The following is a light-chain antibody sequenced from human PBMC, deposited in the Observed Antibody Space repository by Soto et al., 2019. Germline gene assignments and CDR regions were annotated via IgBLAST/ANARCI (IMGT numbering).Light chain of an antibody. V-gene: IGKV3-15*01. CDR1: QSIRSN. Sequence: EIVMTQSPATLSVSPGERATLSCRASQSIRSNLAWYQQKPGLPPRLLIYDASTRAIGIPARFSGSGSGTEFTLTISSLQSEDFAVYYCQRYNNWPYTFGQGTKLEIK. CDR3: QRYNNWPYT. J-gene: IGKJ2*01. CDR2: DAS.